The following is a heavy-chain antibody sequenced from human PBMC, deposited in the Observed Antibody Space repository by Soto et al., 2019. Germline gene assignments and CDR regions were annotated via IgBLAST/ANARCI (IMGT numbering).Heavy chain of an antibody. CDR3: ARHVGQTSYYCSAPRENWFDP. J-gene: IGHJ5*02. V-gene: IGHV1-69*01. CDR1: GGTFSSYA. D-gene: IGHD3-10*01. CDR2: IIPIFGTA. Sequence: QVQLVQSGAEVKKPGSSMKVSCKASGGTFSSYAISWVRQAPGQGLEWMGGIIPIFGTANYAQKFQGRVTITADESTSTAYMELSSLRSEDTAVYYCARHVGQTSYYCSAPRENWFDPWGQGTLVTVSS.